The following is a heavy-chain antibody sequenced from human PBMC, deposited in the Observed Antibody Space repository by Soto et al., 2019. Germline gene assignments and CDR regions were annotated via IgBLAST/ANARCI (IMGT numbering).Heavy chain of an antibody. CDR1: GYTFSRYG. D-gene: IGHD2-8*01. CDR3: AKNGQPPYYYYGMDV. J-gene: IGHJ6*02. V-gene: IGHV1-18*01. CDR2: ISGYNGDT. Sequence: QGQLVQSGPEAKKPGASVKVSCKASGYTFSRYGISWVRQAPGQGLEWMGWISGYNGDTKDAQKVQGRDPMTIDTSTYTAYMELRSLTSDDTAIYYCAKNGQPPYYYYGMDVWGQGTTVTVSS.